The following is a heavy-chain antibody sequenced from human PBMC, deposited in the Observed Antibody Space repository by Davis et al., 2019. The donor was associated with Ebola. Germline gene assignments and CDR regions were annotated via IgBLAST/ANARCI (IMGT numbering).Heavy chain of an antibody. J-gene: IGHJ6*02. D-gene: IGHD3-22*01. CDR1: GFTFSSYA. CDR2: ISYDGSNK. Sequence: PGGSLRLSCAASGFTFSSYAMHWVRQAPGKGLEWVAVISYDGSNKYYADSVKGRFTISRDNSKNTLYLQMNSLRAEDTAVYYCAKNAGGYYDSSGYYNYYYYYGMDVWGQGTTVTVSS. CDR3: AKNAGGYYDSSGYYNYYYYYGMDV. V-gene: IGHV3-30*04.